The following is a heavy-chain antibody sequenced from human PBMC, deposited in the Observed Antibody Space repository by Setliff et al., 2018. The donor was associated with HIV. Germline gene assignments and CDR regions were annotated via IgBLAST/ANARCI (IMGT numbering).Heavy chain of an antibody. CDR1: GGSISNYY. CDR3: ARSSRGSLRDLDY. Sequence: PSETLSLTCTVSGGSISNYYWSWIRQPPGKGLGWIGCGYYSGITHYDPSLKSRVSISVDASKNQFSLRLNSVTVADTAVYFCARSSRGSLRDLDYWGPGTLVTVSS. V-gene: IGHV4-59*08. D-gene: IGHD2-21*02. CDR2: GYYSGIT. J-gene: IGHJ4*02.